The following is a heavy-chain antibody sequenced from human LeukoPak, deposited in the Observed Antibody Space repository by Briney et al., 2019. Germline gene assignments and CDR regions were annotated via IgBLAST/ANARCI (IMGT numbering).Heavy chain of an antibody. J-gene: IGHJ6*02. CDR1: GYTFTSYG. V-gene: IGHV1-18*01. CDR3: AREAAATQGYYYYYGMDV. Sequence: ASVKVSCKASGYTFTSYGISWVRQAPGQGLEWMGWISAYNGNKNYAQKLQGRVTMTTDTSTSTAYMELRSLRSDDTAVYYCAREAAATQGYYYYYGMDVWGQGTTVTVSS. CDR2: ISAYNGNK. D-gene: IGHD6-13*01.